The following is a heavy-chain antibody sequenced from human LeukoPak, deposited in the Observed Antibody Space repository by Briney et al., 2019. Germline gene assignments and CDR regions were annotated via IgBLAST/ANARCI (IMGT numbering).Heavy chain of an antibody. J-gene: IGHJ4*02. Sequence: ASVKVSCKASVYTFTCYGSSWLRQAPGQGLEWMGWISAYNGNTNYAQKLQGRVTMTTDTSTRTDYMELRSLRSDDTAVYYCARLDFSGVWGSYRYTDFDYCGQGTLVTVSS. CDR3: ARLDFSGVWGSYRYTDFDY. V-gene: IGHV1-18*01. D-gene: IGHD3-16*02. CDR2: ISAYNGNT. CDR1: VYTFTCYG.